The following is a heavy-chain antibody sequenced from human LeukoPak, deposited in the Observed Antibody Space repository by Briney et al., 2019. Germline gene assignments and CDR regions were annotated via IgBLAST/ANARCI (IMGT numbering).Heavy chain of an antibody. CDR1: GGSFSGYY. CDR3: ARVDYDILTGTIDY. D-gene: IGHD3-9*01. Sequence: PSETLSLTCAVYGGSFSGYYWSWIRQPPGKGLEWIWEINHSGSTNYNPSLKSRVTISVDTSKNQFSLKLSSVTAADTAVYYCARVDYDILTGTIDYWGQGTLVTVSS. V-gene: IGHV4-34*01. J-gene: IGHJ4*02. CDR2: INHSGST.